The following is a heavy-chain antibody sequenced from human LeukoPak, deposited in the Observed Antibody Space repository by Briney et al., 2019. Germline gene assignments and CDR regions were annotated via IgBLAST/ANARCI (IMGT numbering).Heavy chain of an antibody. D-gene: IGHD3-3*01. J-gene: IGHJ4*02. Sequence: GGSLRLSCAASGFTVSNAWMSWVRQAPGKGLEWVGRVKSKTEGGTRDYAAPVKGRFTILRDESKNTLYLQMNSLRAEDTAVYYCARDFRFLDDYWGQGTLVTVSS. CDR2: VKSKTEGGTR. V-gene: IGHV3-15*01. CDR1: GFTVSNAW. CDR3: ARDFRFLDDY.